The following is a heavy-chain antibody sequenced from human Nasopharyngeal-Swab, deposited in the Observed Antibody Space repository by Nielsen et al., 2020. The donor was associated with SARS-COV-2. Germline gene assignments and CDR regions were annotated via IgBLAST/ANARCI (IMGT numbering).Heavy chain of an antibody. V-gene: IGHV4-61*01. J-gene: IGHJ6*02. Sequence: SETLSLTCTVSGGSVRSGSYYWSWIRQPPGKGLEWIGYIYYSGSTKYNPSLKSRVTISEDSSKNQFSLRLSSVTAEDTAVYYCARAGYDFWSGYYSGYYYGMDVWGQGTTVTVSS. CDR2: IYYSGST. CDR3: ARAGYDFWSGYYSGYYYGMDV. D-gene: IGHD3-3*01. CDR1: GGSVRSGSYY.